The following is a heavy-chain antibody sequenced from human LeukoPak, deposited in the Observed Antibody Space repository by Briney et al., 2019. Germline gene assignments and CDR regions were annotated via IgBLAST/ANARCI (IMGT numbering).Heavy chain of an antibody. CDR2: INHSGST. J-gene: IGHJ5*02. V-gene: IGHV4-34*01. CDR3: ARGSDIVLMVYEVWFDP. Sequence: SETLSLTCAVYGGSFSGYYWSWIRQPPGKGLEWIGEINHSGSTNYNPSLKSRVTISVDTSKNQFSLKLSSVTAVDTAVYYCARGSDIVLMVYEVWFDPWGQGTLVTVSS. CDR1: GGSFSGYY. D-gene: IGHD2-8*01.